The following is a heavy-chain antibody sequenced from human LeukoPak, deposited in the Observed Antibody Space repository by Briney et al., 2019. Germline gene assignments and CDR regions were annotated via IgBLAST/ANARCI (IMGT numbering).Heavy chain of an antibody. CDR1: GYTFSNND. V-gene: IGHV1-8*03. J-gene: IGHJ4*02. D-gene: IGHD6-25*01. Sequence: ASVKVSCKASGYTFSNNDINWVRQATGQGLEWMGWMNPISGNTGFAQKFQGRVTITRVTSISTAYMEMSSLRSDDTAVYYCVRGAKCSGADCDSTKEYAYYFDYWGQGTLVTVSS. CDR2: MNPISGNT. CDR3: VRGAKCSGADCDSTKEYAYYFDY.